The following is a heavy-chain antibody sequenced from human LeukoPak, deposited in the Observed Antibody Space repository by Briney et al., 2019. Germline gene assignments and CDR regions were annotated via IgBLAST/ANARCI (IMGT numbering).Heavy chain of an antibody. V-gene: IGHV3-30*02. Sequence: GGSLRLSCAASGFTFSSYRMHWVRQAPGKGLELVAFIRYYGSNKYYADSVKGRFTISRDNSKNTLYLQMNSLRAEDTAVYYCAKGPSMVRGVIITLFDYWGQGTLVTVSS. J-gene: IGHJ4*02. CDR1: GFTFSSYR. D-gene: IGHD3-10*01. CDR2: IRYYGSNK. CDR3: AKGPSMVRGVIITLFDY.